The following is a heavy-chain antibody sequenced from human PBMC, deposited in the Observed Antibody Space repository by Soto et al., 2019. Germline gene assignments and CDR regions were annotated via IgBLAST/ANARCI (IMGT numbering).Heavy chain of an antibody. CDR2: IYHNGSP. J-gene: IGHJ5*02. Sequence: VQLRQAGPGLVKTSGTLSLTCVVSGGSVSSTNWWTWVRQPPGKRLEWIGEIYHNGSPTYSPSLRGRATSSVXXXNXXFSLRLGSVTAADTAVYYCATLPPRIAVTVLPIPTWGQGIQVTVSS. CDR1: GGSVSSTNW. V-gene: IGHV4-4*02. D-gene: IGHD4-17*01. CDR3: ATLPPRIAVTVLPIPT.